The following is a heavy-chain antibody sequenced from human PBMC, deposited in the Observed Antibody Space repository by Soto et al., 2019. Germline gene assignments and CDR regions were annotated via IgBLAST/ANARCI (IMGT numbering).Heavy chain of an antibody. V-gene: IGHV3-30-3*01. CDR3: AIDPRITMIVVVTRGGYFDY. Sequence: GGSLRLSCAASGFTFSSYAMHWVRQAPGKGLEWVAVISYDGSNKYYADSVKGRFTISRDNSKNTLYLQMNSLRAEDTAVYYCAIDPRITMIVVVTRGGYFDYGGQGTLVTVS. D-gene: IGHD3-22*01. CDR2: ISYDGSNK. J-gene: IGHJ4*02. CDR1: GFTFSSYA.